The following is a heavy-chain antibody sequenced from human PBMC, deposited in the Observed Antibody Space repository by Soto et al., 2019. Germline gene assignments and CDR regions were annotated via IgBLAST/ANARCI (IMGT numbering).Heavy chain of an antibody. V-gene: IGHV1-69*01. CDR2: IIPIIGTA. CDR1: GGTFNNYA. Sequence: QVQLVQSGAEVKKPGPSVKVSCKASGGTFNNYAISWVRQAPGQGLEWMGGIIPIIGTADYAHKFQGRLAISADEATGTTFMELSSLRSEETALYYCARGGVDVVATSAFDYWGQGTLVTVSS. CDR3: ARGGVDVVATSAFDY. D-gene: IGHD5-12*01. J-gene: IGHJ4*02.